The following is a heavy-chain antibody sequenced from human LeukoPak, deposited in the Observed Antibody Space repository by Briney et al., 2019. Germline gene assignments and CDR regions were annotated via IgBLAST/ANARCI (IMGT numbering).Heavy chain of an antibody. V-gene: IGHV3-23*01. Sequence: GGSLRLSCAASGFTFSSYSMNWVRQAPGKGLEWVSAISGGGDATTYADSVKGRFTISRDNSKNTLYLQMNSLRAEDPALYYCAKHTGRGSNSADAFDFWGRGTVVTVSS. CDR1: GFTFSSYS. D-gene: IGHD1-26*01. J-gene: IGHJ3*01. CDR2: ISGGGDAT. CDR3: AKHTGRGSNSADAFDF.